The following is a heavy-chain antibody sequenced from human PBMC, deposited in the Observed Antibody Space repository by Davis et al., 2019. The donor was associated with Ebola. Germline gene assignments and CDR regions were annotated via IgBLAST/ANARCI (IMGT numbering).Heavy chain of an antibody. CDR3: ARENWGGGDAFDF. CDR1: GFTFSSYW. D-gene: IGHD3-10*01. V-gene: IGHV3-74*03. Sequence: GESLKISCAASGFTFSSYWMHWVRQAPGKGLLWVSRINSDGSRITYADSVKGRFTISRDNAKNILYLQMNSLRAEDTAVYYCARENWGGGDAFDFWGQGTMVTVSS. CDR2: INSDGSRI. J-gene: IGHJ3*01.